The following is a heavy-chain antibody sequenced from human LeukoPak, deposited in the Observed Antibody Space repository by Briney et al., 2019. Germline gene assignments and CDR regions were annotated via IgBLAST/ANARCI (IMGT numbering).Heavy chain of an antibody. Sequence: SETLSLTCAVYGGSFGGYYWSWIRQPPGKGLEWIGEINHSGSTNYNPSLKSRVTISVDTSKNQFSLKLSSVTAADTAVYYCARGYSYGWENYFDYWGQGTLVTVSS. J-gene: IGHJ4*02. D-gene: IGHD5-18*01. V-gene: IGHV4-34*01. CDR2: INHSGST. CDR1: GGSFGGYY. CDR3: ARGYSYGWENYFDY.